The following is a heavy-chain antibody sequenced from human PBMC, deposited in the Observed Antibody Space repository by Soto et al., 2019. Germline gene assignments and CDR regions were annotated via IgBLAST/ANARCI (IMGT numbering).Heavy chain of an antibody. Sequence: QVQLVQSGAEVKKPGASVKVSCKASGYTFTSYAMHWVRQAPGQRLEWMGWIHAGNGNTKYSQKFQGRVTIPRDTSASTAYMELSSLRSEDTAVYYCASAVGATGDWGQGTLVTVSS. CDR3: ASAVGATGD. CDR2: IHAGNGNT. V-gene: IGHV1-3*01. J-gene: IGHJ4*02. CDR1: GYTFTSYA. D-gene: IGHD1-26*01.